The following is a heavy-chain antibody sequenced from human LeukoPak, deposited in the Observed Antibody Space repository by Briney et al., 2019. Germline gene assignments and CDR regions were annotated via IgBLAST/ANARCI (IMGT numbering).Heavy chain of an antibody. Sequence: ASVKVSCKTSGYTFSRHYIHWVRQAPGRGLEWLGIINTSGATTRYGQNFKGRVTATRDTSTSTVYMEMSSLNSEDTAVYYCARGLESSGWYGMDVWGQGTTIIVSS. CDR2: INTSGATT. CDR3: ARGLESSGWYGMDV. CDR1: GYTFSRHY. D-gene: IGHD6-19*01. V-gene: IGHV1-46*01. J-gene: IGHJ6*02.